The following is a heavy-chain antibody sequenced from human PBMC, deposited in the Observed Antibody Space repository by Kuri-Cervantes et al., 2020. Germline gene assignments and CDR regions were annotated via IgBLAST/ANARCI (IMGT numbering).Heavy chain of an antibody. CDR3: ARGASPTGSYLYFYYHIDV. Sequence: SVKVSCKASGGTFSSYASNWVRQAPGQGLEWMGEIIPIFGTANYAQKFQGRVTITADKSANTAYMELSSLRSEDTAVYYCARGASPTGSYLYFYYHIDVWGKGTTVTVSS. CDR1: GGTFSSYA. V-gene: IGHV1-69*06. D-gene: IGHD1-26*01. CDR2: IIPIFGTA. J-gene: IGHJ6*03.